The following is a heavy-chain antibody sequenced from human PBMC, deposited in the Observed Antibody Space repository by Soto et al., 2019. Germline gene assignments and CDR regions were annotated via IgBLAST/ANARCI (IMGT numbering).Heavy chain of an antibody. J-gene: IGHJ4*02. CDR1: GGSVISSSYY. Sequence: QLQLQESGPGLVKPSETLSLTCTVSGGSVISSSYYWGWIRQPPGKGLEWIGSVYYSGSTYYNPSLESRVTISVDKFKNQFSLKLMSLSAADTAVYYCGRLEGLATISYYFDYWGQGALVTVSA. CDR3: GRLEGLATISYYFDY. D-gene: IGHD3-9*01. CDR2: VYYSGST. V-gene: IGHV4-39*01.